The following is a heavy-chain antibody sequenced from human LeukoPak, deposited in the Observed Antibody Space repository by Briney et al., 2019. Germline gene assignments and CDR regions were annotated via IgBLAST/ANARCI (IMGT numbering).Heavy chain of an antibody. Sequence: GASAKVSCKASGYTFTGYYMHWVRQAPGQGLEWMGWINPNSGGTNYAQKFQGRVTMTRDTSISTAYMELSRLRSDDTAVYYCARDFTMVRGVRYYYYYYMDVWGKGTTVTVSS. CDR3: ARDFTMVRGVRYYYYYYMDV. D-gene: IGHD3-10*01. J-gene: IGHJ6*03. CDR2: INPNSGGT. CDR1: GYTFTGYY. V-gene: IGHV1-2*02.